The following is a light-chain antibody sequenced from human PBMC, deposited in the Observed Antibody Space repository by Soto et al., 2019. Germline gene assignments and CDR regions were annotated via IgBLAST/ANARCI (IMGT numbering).Light chain of an antibody. CDR3: QQYIHGYT. CDR1: QSVSCS. V-gene: IGKV3-15*01. CDR2: SAS. J-gene: IGKJ2*01. Sequence: EVVMTQSPATLSVFPGERVTLSCRASQSVSCSLAWYQHKPGQTPRLLIYSASTRATGIPARFSGSGSGTEFTLTISSLESEDFAVYYCQQYIHGYTFGQGTKLEI.